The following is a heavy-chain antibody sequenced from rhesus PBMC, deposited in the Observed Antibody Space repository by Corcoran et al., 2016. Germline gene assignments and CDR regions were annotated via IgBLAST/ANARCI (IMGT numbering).Heavy chain of an antibody. CDR3: ARVVGGNYPGYFDY. D-gene: IGHD1-44*01. CDR1: GSSISSGYY. Sequence: QVQLQESGPGLVKPSETLSLTCAVSGSSISSGYYWAWIRQPPGKGLEYIGYISGNSGNTYYNPSHKSQVTRSKDTSKIQFALSLSSVTAADTAVYYCARVVGGNYPGYFDYWGRGVLVTVSS. J-gene: IGHJ4*01. CDR2: ISGNSGNT. V-gene: IGHV4-99*02.